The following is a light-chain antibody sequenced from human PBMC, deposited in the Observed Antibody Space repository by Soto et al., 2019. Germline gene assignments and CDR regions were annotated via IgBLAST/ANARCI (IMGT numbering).Light chain of an antibody. CDR3: QQHNSWPLT. CDR2: TIS. Sequence: DIQLTQSPSFLSASVGDRVTITCRASRDTRNSLAWYQQKPGKAPTLLIYTISTFQSEVPPRFSGSGSGTEFTLTISSLQPEDFATYYCQQHNSWPLTFGGGTTVEIK. J-gene: IGKJ4*01. V-gene: IGKV1-9*01. CDR1: RDTRNS.